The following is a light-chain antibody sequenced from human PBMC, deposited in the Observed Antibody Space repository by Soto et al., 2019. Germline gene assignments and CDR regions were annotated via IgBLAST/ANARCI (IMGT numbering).Light chain of an antibody. Sequence: QSALTQPASVSGSPGQSITISCTGTSSDVGGYNYVSWYQQHPGKAPKLMIYDVSNRPSGVSNRFSGSKSGNTASLTISGLQAEYEADYYCSSYTRSSATLYVFGPGTKVTVL. V-gene: IGLV2-14*01. J-gene: IGLJ1*01. CDR1: SSDVGGYNY. CDR2: DVS. CDR3: SSYTRSSATLYV.